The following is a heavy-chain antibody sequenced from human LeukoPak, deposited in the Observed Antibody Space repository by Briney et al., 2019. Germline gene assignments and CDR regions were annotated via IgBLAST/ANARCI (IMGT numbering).Heavy chain of an antibody. Sequence: GGSLRLSCAASGSTFSSYWMTWVRQAPGKGLEWVANIKQDGSEKYYVVSVKGRFTISRDNAKNSLYLQMSSLRAEDTAVYYCARTRSITMIVVPTPYYFDYWGQGTLVTVSS. D-gene: IGHD3-22*01. CDR2: IKQDGSEK. CDR3: ARTRSITMIVVPTPYYFDY. J-gene: IGHJ4*02. CDR1: GSTFSSYW. V-gene: IGHV3-7*01.